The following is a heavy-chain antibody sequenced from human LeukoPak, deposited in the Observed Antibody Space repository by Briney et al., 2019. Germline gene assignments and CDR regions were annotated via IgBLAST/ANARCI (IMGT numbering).Heavy chain of an antibody. J-gene: IGHJ4*02. V-gene: IGHV1-3*01. CDR3: ARDRGVTMVRGVIDSFDY. CDR1: GYTFTSYA. Sequence: ASVKVSCKASGYTFTSYAMHWVRQAPGQRLEWMGWINAGNGNTKYSQKFQGRVTITRDTSASIAYMKLSSLRSEDTAVYYCARDRGVTMVRGVIDSFDYWGQGTLVTVSS. D-gene: IGHD3-10*01. CDR2: INAGNGNT.